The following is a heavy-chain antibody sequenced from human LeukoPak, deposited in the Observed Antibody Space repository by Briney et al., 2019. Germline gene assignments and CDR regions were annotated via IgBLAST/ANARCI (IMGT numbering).Heavy chain of an antibody. J-gene: IGHJ6*02. CDR2: IYPGDSDT. Sequence: GESLKISCQGSGYSFTSYWIGWVRQMPGEGLEWMGIIYPGDSDTRYSPSFQGQVTISADKSISTAYLQWSSLKASDTAMYYCARLGCSSTSCYYYGMDVWGQGTTVTVSS. V-gene: IGHV5-51*01. D-gene: IGHD2-2*01. CDR1: GYSFTSYW. CDR3: ARLGCSSTSCYYYGMDV.